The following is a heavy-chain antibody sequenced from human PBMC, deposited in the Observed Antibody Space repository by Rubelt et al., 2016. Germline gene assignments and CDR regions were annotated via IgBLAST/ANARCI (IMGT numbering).Heavy chain of an antibody. CDR1: A. J-gene: IGHJ4*02. Sequence: AMSWVRQAPGKGPEWIGFIRSRAYGGTAEYAASVKGRVTISRDDSKSLAYLELKSLKTEDTGIYYCSAGVGISDNDYWGQGTLVTVSS. D-gene: IGHD6-13*01. V-gene: IGHV3-49*04. CDR2: IRSRAYGGTA. CDR3: SAGVGISDNDY.